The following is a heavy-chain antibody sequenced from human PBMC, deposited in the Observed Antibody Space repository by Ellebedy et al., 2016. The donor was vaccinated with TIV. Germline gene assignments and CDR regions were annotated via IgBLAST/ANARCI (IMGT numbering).Heavy chain of an antibody. J-gene: IGHJ6*02. CDR1: GYTFTSNY. V-gene: IGHV1-46*04. CDR2: INPSSESP. D-gene: IGHD5-18*01. CDR3: ARDRYGGSGRKRGSMDV. Sequence: AASVKVSCKASGYTFTSNYIHWVRQPPGQGLEWMGIINPSSESPIYAQKLQGRVTMTRNTSTSTVYMGLSSLRSEDTTVYSCARDRYGGSGRKRGSMDVWGQGTTVTVSS.